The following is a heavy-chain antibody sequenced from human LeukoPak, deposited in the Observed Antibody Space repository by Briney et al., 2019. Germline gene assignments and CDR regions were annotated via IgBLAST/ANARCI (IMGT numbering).Heavy chain of an antibody. CDR2: INHSGST. CDR3: ARGQGGSYFDY. J-gene: IGHJ4*02. Sequence: GSLRLSCAASGFTFSSYAMSWVRQPPGKGLEWIGEINHSGSTNYNPSLKSRVTISVDTSKNQFSLKLSSVTAADTAVYYCARGQGGSYFDYWGQGTLVTVSS. V-gene: IGHV4-34*01. CDR1: GFTFSSYA. D-gene: IGHD1-26*01.